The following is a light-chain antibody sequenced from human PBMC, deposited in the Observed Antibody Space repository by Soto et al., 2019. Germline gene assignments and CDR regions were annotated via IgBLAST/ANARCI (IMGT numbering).Light chain of an antibody. CDR1: TSNIGAGYD. CDR2: ANS. V-gene: IGLV1-40*01. J-gene: IGLJ2*01. CDR3: QSHDNSLSGWV. Sequence: QSVLTQPPSVSGAPGQRVTISCTGSTSNIGAGYDVHWYQQLPGTAPKLLIYANSNRPSGVPDRFSGSKSGTSASLAITGLQAEDEADYYCQSHDNSLSGWVFGGGTKLTVL.